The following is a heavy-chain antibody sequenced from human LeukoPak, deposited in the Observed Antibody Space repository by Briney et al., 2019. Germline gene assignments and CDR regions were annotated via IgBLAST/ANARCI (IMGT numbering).Heavy chain of an antibody. J-gene: IGHJ4*02. CDR3: ARAVLPVAGTSDY. CDR2: ISSSSSYI. CDR1: GFTFSSYS. Sequence: PGGSLRLSCAASGFTFSSYSMNWVRQAPGKGLEWVSSISSSSSYIYYAGSVKGRFTISRDNAKNPLYLQMNSLRAEDTAVYYCARAVLPVAGTSDYWGQGTLVTVSS. V-gene: IGHV3-21*01. D-gene: IGHD6-19*01.